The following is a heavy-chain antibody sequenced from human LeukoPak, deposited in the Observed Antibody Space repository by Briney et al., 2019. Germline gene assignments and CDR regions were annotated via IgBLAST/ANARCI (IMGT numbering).Heavy chain of an antibody. Sequence: QPGGSLRLSCAGSGFTFDDYAMHWVRQGPGKGLEWVSGISWNSGRIGYADSVKGRFTISRDNAKNSLYLQMNSLRTEDTALYYCAKDIGGSNAELVATPKFGYYYYGMDVWGQGPRSSSP. V-gene: IGHV3-9*01. J-gene: IGHJ6*02. CDR2: ISWNSGRI. CDR1: GFTFDDYA. D-gene: IGHD5-12*01. CDR3: AKDIGGSNAELVATPKFGYYYYGMDV.